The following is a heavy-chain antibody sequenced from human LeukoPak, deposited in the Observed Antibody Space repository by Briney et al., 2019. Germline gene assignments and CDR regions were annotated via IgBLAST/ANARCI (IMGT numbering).Heavy chain of an antibody. J-gene: IGHJ6*02. Sequence: SETLSLTCTVSGGSISSGGYYWSWIRQHPGKGLEWIGEINHSGSTNYNPSLKSRVTISVDTSKNQFSLKLSSVTAADTAVYYCARGHACSSTSCYVPYYYYYGMDVWGQGTTVTVSS. CDR2: INHSGST. CDR1: GGSISSGGYY. D-gene: IGHD2-2*01. V-gene: IGHV4-31*03. CDR3: ARGHACSSTSCYVPYYYYYGMDV.